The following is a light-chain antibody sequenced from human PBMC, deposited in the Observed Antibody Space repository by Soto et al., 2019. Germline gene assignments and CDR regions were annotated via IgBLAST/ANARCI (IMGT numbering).Light chain of an antibody. CDR1: QGISSY. J-gene: IGKJ1*01. CDR2: AAS. Sequence: SFSASTGDRVTITCRASQGISSYLAWYQQKPGKAPKLLIYAASTLQSGVPSRFSGSGSGTDFTLTISCLQSEDFATYYCQQYYSYPRTFGQGTKV. CDR3: QQYYSYPRT. V-gene: IGKV1-8*01.